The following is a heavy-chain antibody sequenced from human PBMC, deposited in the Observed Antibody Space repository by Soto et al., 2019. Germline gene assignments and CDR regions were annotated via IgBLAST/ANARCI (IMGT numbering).Heavy chain of an antibody. D-gene: IGHD3-10*01. V-gene: IGHV1-8*01. CDR3: ASGIRNQLFFDN. CDR1: GYTFTSYD. J-gene: IGHJ4*02. CDR2: MNPDSGNT. Sequence: QVQLVQSGAEVRKPGASVKVSCKASGYTFTSYDIGWLRQATGQGLEWKGWMNPDSGNTGYEQKFQGRVTMTTDTSKTTVYMELNSLTSEDTAVYFCASGIRNQLFFDNWGQGTLVTVSS.